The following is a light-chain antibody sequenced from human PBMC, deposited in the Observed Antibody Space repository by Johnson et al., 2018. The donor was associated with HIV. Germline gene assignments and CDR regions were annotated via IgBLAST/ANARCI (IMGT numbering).Light chain of an antibody. Sequence: QSVLTQPPSVSAAPGQKVTISCSGSSSNIGNNYVSWYQQLPGTAPKLLIYDNNKRPSGIPDRFSGSKSGTSATLGITGLQTGDEADYYCGTWDSSLSVGLYGFGTGTQVTVL. CDR2: DNN. J-gene: IGLJ1*01. CDR3: GTWDSSLSVGLYG. V-gene: IGLV1-51*01. CDR1: SSNIGNNY.